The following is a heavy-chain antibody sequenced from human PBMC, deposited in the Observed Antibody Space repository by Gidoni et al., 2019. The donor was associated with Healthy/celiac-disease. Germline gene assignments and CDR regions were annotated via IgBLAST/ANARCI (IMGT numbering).Heavy chain of an antibody. CDR1: GFTFSSYA. CDR2: ISGSGGST. Sequence: EVQLVESGGGLVQPGGSLRLSCAASGFTFSSYAMSWVRQAPGKGLEWVSAISGSGGSTYYADSVKGRFTISRDNSKNTLYLQMNSLRAEDTAVYYCANPPGAARWDPNYYYGMDVWGQGTTVTVSS. J-gene: IGHJ6*02. CDR3: ANPPGAARWDPNYYYGMDV. D-gene: IGHD6-6*01. V-gene: IGHV3-23*04.